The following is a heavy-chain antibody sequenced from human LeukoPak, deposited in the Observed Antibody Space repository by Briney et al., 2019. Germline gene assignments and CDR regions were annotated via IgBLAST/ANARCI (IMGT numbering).Heavy chain of an antibody. J-gene: IGHJ4*02. CDR1: AYIFTTYY. D-gene: IGHD6-13*01. CDR2: INPSDGSA. CDR3: ASLSPNIAAAYQNDY. Sequence: GASVKVSCKASAYIFTTYYIHWVRQAPGQGLEWMGLINPSDGSANYAQQFQGRVTITADKSTSTAYMELSSLRSEDTAVYYCASLSPNIAAAYQNDYWGQGTLVTVSS. V-gene: IGHV1-46*01.